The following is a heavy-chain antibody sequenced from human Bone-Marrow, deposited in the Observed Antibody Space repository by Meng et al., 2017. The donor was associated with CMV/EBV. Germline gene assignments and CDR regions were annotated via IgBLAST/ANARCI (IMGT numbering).Heavy chain of an antibody. D-gene: IGHD3-3*01. V-gene: IGHV3-7*01. CDR2: IKQDGSEK. CDR3: ARDPSYYDFWSGYYADY. J-gene: IGHJ4*02. CDR1: GFTFSSYW. Sequence: GESLKISCAASGFTFSSYWMSWVRQAPGKGLEGVANIKQDGSEKNYVDSVKGRFTISRDNAKTSLYLQMNSLRAEDTAVYYCARDPSYYDFWSGYYADYWGQGTLVTVSS.